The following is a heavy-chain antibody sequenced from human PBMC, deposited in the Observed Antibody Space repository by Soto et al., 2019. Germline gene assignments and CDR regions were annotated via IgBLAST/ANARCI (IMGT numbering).Heavy chain of an antibody. CDR2: IDWAGDK. CDR3: VRTAYPFGWSGYLAMDV. D-gene: IGHD3-9*01. J-gene: IGHJ6*02. Sequence: SGPTLVNPTQTLTLTCTFSGFSLTTSGMCVSWARQTPGKALEWLALIDWAGDKYYTTSLRTRLTISKGTSRNQMVLTMTDMDPVDTATYYCVRTAYPFGWSGYLAMDVWGQGITVTVYS. CDR1: GFSLTTSGMC. V-gene: IGHV2-70*20.